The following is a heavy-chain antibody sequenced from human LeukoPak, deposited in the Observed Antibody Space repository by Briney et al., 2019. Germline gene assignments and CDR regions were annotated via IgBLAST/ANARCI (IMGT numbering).Heavy chain of an antibody. D-gene: IGHD4-17*01. V-gene: IGHV4-4*07. J-gene: IGHJ2*01. CDR3: AREDYAPRYFDL. Sequence: SETLSLTCTVSTDSISSYYWSWIRQPAGKGLEWIGRSYISGSTNYNPSLKSRVTMSVDTSKSQFSLKLSSVTAADTAVYYCAREDYAPRYFDLWGRGTLVTVSS. CDR2: SYISGST. CDR1: TDSISSYY.